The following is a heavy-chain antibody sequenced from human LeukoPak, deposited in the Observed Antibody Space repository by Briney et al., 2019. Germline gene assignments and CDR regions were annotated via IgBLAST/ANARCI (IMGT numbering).Heavy chain of an antibody. V-gene: IGHV3-30*03. CDR3: ARDAEHDYGGKGWFDP. CDR2: ISYDGSNK. D-gene: IGHD4-23*01. Sequence: PGGSLRLSCAASGFTFSSYGMHWVRQAPGKGLEWVAVISYDGSNKYYADSVKGRFTISRDNSKNTLYLQMNSLRAEDTAVYYCARDAEHDYGGKGWFDPWGQGTLVTVSS. J-gene: IGHJ5*02. CDR1: GFTFSSYG.